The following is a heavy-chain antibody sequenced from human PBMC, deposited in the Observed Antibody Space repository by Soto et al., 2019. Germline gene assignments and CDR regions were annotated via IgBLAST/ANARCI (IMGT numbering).Heavy chain of an antibody. CDR2: ISHSSHYI. J-gene: IGHJ5*02. V-gene: IGHV3-21*04. CDR3: ARAYGGNPALFDP. D-gene: IGHD4-17*01. Sequence: XXSLRLSFAASGFTFNSYSMHWVRQAPGKGLEWVSSISHSSHYIYYADSMKGRFTISRDNSKNTLYLQMNSLRAEDTAVYYCARAYGGNPALFDPWGQGTLVTVSS. CDR1: GFTFNSYS.